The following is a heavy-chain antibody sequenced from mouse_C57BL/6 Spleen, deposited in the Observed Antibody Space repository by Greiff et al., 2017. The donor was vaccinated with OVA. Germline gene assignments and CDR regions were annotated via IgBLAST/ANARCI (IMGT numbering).Heavy chain of an antibody. Sequence: QVQLQQPGAELVMPGASVKLSCKASGYTFTSYWIHWVKQRPGQGLEWIGEIDPSDSYTNYNQKFKGKSTLTVDKSSSTAYMQLSSLTSEDSAVYYCARVFNYAMDYWGQGTSVTVSS. J-gene: IGHJ4*01. CDR1: GYTFTSYW. CDR3: ARVFNYAMDY. V-gene: IGHV1-69*01. CDR2: IDPSDSYT.